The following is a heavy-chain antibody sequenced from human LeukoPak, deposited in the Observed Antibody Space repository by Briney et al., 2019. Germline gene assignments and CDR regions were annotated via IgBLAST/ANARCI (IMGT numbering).Heavy chain of an antibody. Sequence: PGGSLRLSCSASGFTFSRFWMSWVRQAPGKGLEYVALIKQGGSEIYHMDSVKGRFTISRDDATNSLYLQMNSLRVEDTALYYCAREQESESDSEGDYWGQGTLVTVSS. CDR1: GFTFSRFW. J-gene: IGHJ4*02. CDR2: IKQGGSEI. CDR3: AREQESESDSEGDY. D-gene: IGHD4-11*01. V-gene: IGHV3-7*01.